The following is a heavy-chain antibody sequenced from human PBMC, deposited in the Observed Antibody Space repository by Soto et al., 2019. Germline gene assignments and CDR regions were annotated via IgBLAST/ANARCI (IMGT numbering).Heavy chain of an antibody. J-gene: IGHJ4*02. V-gene: IGHV4-39*01. D-gene: IGHD5-12*01. Sequence: SDTLSLICTVSGGSISSSSYYWGWIRQPPGKGLEWIGSIYYSGSTYYNPSLKSRVTISVDTSKNQFSLKLSSVTAADTAVYYCARQPTSVATNPTFEYWGQGTLVTVSS. CDR2: IYYSGST. CDR1: GGSISSSSYY. CDR3: ARQPTSVATNPTFEY.